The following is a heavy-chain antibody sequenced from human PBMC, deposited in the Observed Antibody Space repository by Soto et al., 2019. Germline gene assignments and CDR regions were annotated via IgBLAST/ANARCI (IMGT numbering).Heavy chain of an antibody. CDR3: AKAGPQREAFIDY. CDR2: ISYDGSNK. D-gene: IGHD6-25*01. Sequence: HPGGSLRLSCAASGFTFSSYGMHWVRQAPGKGLEWVAVISYDGSNKYYADSVKGRFTISRDNSKNTLYLQMNSLRAEDTAVYYCAKAGPQREAFIDYWGQGTLVTVSS. CDR1: GFTFSSYG. J-gene: IGHJ4*02. V-gene: IGHV3-30*18.